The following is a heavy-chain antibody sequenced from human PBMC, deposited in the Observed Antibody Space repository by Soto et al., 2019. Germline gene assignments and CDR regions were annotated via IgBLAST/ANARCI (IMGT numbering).Heavy chain of an antibody. J-gene: IGHJ4*02. D-gene: IGHD1-26*01. CDR3: AKDIICGSYFLGSGSFDY. V-gene: IGHV3-30*18. CDR2: ISYDGNNK. Sequence: QVQLVESGGGVVQPGTSLRLSCAASGFTLRSYGMHWVRQAPGKGLEWVAVISYDGNNKYYADTMKGRFTISRDNSKNTQSLQINSLRSEDTAVYYCAKDIICGSYFLGSGSFDYWGQGTLVTVS. CDR1: GFTLRSYG.